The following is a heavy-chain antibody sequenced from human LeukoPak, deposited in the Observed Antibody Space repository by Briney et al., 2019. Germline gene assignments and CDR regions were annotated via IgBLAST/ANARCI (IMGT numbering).Heavy chain of an antibody. J-gene: IGHJ4*02. D-gene: IGHD5-18*01. CDR2: INHSGST. V-gene: IGHV4-34*01. CDR1: GGSFSGYY. Sequence: SETLSLTCAVHGGSFSGYYWSWIRQPPGKGLEWIGEINHSGSTNYNPSLKSRVTISVDTSKNQFSLKLSSVTAADTAVYFCASHEGYSYAFAYWGQGTLVTVSS. CDR3: ASHEGYSYAFAY.